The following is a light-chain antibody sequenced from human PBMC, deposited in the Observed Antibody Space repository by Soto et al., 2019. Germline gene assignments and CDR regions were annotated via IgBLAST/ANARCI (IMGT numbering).Light chain of an antibody. J-gene: IGKJ5*01. CDR3: QQANSFPIT. CDR2: GAS. V-gene: IGKV3-15*01. CDR1: QSIYNK. Sequence: EIVMTQSPATLSVSPGERVTLSCRASQSIYNKVAWYQQKPGQAPRLLIYGASTRATGISARFSGSGSGTDFTLTISSLQPEDVATYYCQQANSFPITFGQGTRLEIK.